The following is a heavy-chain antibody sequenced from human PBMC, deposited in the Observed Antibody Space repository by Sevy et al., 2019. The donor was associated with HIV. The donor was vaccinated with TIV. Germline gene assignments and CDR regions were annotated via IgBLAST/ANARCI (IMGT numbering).Heavy chain of an antibody. D-gene: IGHD5-18*01. CDR2: INWNGGST. CDR3: ARHGYGYGYHALLDYYYGMDV. J-gene: IGHJ6*02. CDR1: GFTFDDYG. Sequence: GGYLRLSCAASGFTFDDYGMSWVRQAPGKGLEWVYGINWNGGSTGYADSVKGRFTISRDNAKNSLYLQVNSMRAEDTALYYCARHGYGYGYHALLDYYYGMDVWGQGTTVTVSS. V-gene: IGHV3-20*04.